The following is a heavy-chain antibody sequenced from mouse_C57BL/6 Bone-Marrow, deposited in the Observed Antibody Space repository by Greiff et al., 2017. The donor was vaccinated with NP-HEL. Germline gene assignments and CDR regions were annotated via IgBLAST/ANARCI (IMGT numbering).Heavy chain of an antibody. J-gene: IGHJ4*01. CDR3: ALDYAYYERKMVYAMDY. V-gene: IGHV1-74*01. CDR1: GYTFTSYW. D-gene: IGHD2-1*01. CDR2: IHPSDSDT. Sequence: QVQLQQPGAELVKPGASVKVSCKASGYTFTSYWMHWVKQRPGQGLEWIGRIHPSDSDTNYNQKFKGKATLTVDKSSSTASMQLSSLTSEDSAVYYCALDYAYYERKMVYAMDYWGQGTSVTVSS.